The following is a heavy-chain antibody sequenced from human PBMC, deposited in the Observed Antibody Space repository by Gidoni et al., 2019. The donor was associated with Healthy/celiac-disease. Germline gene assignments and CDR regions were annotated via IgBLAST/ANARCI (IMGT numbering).Heavy chain of an antibody. V-gene: IGHV3-15*01. Sequence: EVQLVESGGGLVKPGGSLRLSCAASGFTFSNAWMSWVRQAPGKGLEWVGRIKSKTDGGTTDYAAPVKGRFTISRDDSKNTLYLQMNSLKTEDTAVYYCTTGLVVPAAPIDYWGQGTLVTVSS. CDR2: IKSKTDGGTT. D-gene: IGHD2-2*01. J-gene: IGHJ4*02. CDR1: GFTFSNAW. CDR3: TTGLVVPAAPIDY.